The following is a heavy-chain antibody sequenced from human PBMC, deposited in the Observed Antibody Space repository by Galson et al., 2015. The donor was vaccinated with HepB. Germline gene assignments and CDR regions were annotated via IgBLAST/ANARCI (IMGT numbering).Heavy chain of an antibody. CDR1: GFTFSSYA. D-gene: IGHD5-24*01. Sequence: SLRLSCAASGFTFSSYAMSWVRQAPGKGLEWVSAISGSGGSTYYADSVKGRFTISRDNSKNTLYLQMNSLRAEDTAVYYCAKDKPQRWLQSGLGGMDVWGQGTTVTVSS. CDR2: ISGSGGST. CDR3: AKDKPQRWLQSGLGGMDV. V-gene: IGHV3-23*01. J-gene: IGHJ6*02.